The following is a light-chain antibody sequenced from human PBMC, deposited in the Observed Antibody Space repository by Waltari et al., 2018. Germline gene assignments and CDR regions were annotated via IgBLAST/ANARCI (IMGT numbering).Light chain of an antibody. CDR1: QDISNY. CDR2: DAS. Sequence: DIQMTQSPSSLSASVGDRVTITCQASQDISNYLNWYQQKPGKAPKLLIHDASKLETGVPSRFSGSQSGTHFTVTTSSLQPEDIATYYCQRYDNLPIFAFGPGTKVDVK. J-gene: IGKJ3*01. CDR3: QRYDNLPIFA. V-gene: IGKV1-33*01.